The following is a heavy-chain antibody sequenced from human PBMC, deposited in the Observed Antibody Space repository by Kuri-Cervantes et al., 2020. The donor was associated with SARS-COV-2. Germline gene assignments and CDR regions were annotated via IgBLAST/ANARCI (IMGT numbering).Heavy chain of an antibody. J-gene: IGHJ4*02. CDR3: ARDVDPYYDYWSGSAGY. Sequence: SLKISCAASGFSFSSYWMHWVRQAPGKGLVWVSRIYTEGSTASYADSVKGRFTISRDNAKNTLFLQMNSLRAEDTAVYYCARDVDPYYDYWSGSAGYWGQGTLVTVSS. D-gene: IGHD3-3*01. CDR2: IYTEGSTA. CDR1: GFSFSSYW. V-gene: IGHV3-74*01.